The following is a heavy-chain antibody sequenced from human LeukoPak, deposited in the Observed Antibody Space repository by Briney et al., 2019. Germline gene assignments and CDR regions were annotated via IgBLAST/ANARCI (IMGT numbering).Heavy chain of an antibody. V-gene: IGHV3-48*03. CDR2: ISSSGSTI. Sequence: PGGSLRLSCVASEFTFSSYEMNWVRQAPGKGLEWVSYISSSGSTIYYSDSVKGRFTISRDNAKNSLYLQMNSLRAEDTAVYYCARDFHVRYYDTGSYSYWGHGTLVTVSS. D-gene: IGHD3-10*01. J-gene: IGHJ4*01. CDR1: EFTFSSYE. CDR3: ARDFHVRYYDTGSYSY.